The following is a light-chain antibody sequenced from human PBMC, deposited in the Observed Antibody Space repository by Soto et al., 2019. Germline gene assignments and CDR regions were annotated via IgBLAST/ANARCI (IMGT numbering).Light chain of an antibody. CDR2: AAS. Sequence: DIQMTQSPSSLSASVGDRVTITCRASQSISSYLNWYQQKSGEAPKLLIYAASSLQSGVPSRFSGSGSGTDFTLTISSLQPEDFASYYCQQSYNTLWTFGQGTKVDIK. CDR3: QQSYNTLWT. J-gene: IGKJ1*01. V-gene: IGKV1-39*01. CDR1: QSISSY.